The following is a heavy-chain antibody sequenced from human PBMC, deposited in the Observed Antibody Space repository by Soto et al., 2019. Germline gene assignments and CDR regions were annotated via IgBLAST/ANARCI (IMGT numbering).Heavy chain of an antibody. CDR3: ARPNCISPRGPCDY. CDR1: GGTFSSYA. D-gene: IGHD2-2*01. CDR2: IIPILGTA. V-gene: IGHV1-69*12. J-gene: IGHJ4*02. Sequence: QVQLVQSGAEVKKPGSSVKVSCKASGGTFSSYAISWVRQAPGQGLEWMGGIIPILGTANYAQKFQGRVTITADESTSTAYMELTSLRSGDTAVDDFARPNCISPRGPCDYLGQGPLVTVSS.